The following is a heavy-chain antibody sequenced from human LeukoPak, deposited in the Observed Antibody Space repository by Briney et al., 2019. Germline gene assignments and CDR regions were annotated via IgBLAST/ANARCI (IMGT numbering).Heavy chain of an antibody. V-gene: IGHV5-51*07. CDR3: ARADYYYDSSGYYPFDY. J-gene: IGHJ4*02. D-gene: IGHD3-22*01. Sequence: GESLKISCKGSGYSFTSYWIGWVHQMPGKGLEWMGIIYPGDSDTRYSPSFQGQVTISADKSISTAYLQWSSLKASDTAMYYCARADYYYDSSGYYPFDYWGQGTLVTVSS. CDR1: GYSFTSYW. CDR2: IYPGDSDT.